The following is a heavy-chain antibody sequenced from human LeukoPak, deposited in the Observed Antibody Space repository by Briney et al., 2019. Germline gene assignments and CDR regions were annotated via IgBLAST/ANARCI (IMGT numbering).Heavy chain of an antibody. CDR1: GFTFDDYA. J-gene: IGHJ6*03. V-gene: IGHV3-9*01. CDR2: ISWNSGSI. Sequence: GRSLRLSCAASGFTFDDYAMHWVRQAPGKGLEWVSGISWNSGSIGYADSVKGRFTISRDNAKNSLYLQMRSLRDDDTAVYFCVRGGEDFGDIYFSSYYMDVWGRGTAVTVSS. CDR3: VRGGEDFGDIYFSSYYMDV. D-gene: IGHD4-17*01.